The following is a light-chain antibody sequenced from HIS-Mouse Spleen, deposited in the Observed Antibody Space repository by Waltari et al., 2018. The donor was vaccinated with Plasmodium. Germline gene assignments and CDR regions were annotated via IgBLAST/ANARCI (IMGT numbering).Light chain of an antibody. V-gene: IGLV3-1*01. CDR1: NLWDKY. CDR3: QAWDSSTVV. Sequence: SSELTQPPSVSVSPGQTASITCTGANLWDKYACWYQQKPGQSPVLVIYQDSKRPSGIPERFSGSNSGNTATLTISGTQAMDEADYYCQAWDSSTVVFGGGTKLTVL. J-gene: IGLJ2*01. CDR2: QDS.